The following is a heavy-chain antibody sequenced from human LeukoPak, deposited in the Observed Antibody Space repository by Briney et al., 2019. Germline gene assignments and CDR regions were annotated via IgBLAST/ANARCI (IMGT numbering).Heavy chain of an antibody. D-gene: IGHD4-17*01. CDR3: ARHRAYGDSTRSFDY. CDR1: GGSINSYY. Sequence: PSETLSLTCTVSGGSINSYYWGWIRQPAGKGLEWIGRIYTTGTTSYNPSLKSRVTISVDTSKNQFSLKVSSVTAADTALYYCARHRAYGDSTRSFDYWGQGTLVTVSS. CDR2: IYTTGTT. V-gene: IGHV4-4*07. J-gene: IGHJ4*02.